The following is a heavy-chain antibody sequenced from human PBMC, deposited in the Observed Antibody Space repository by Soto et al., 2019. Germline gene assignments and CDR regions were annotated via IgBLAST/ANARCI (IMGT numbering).Heavy chain of an antibody. CDR2: IYSSGST. V-gene: IGHV3-53*01. Sequence: GVSLRLSCAAPGFTVSNNYMTWVRQAPGKGLEWVSFIYSSGSTYYADSVKGRFTISRDNFKNTLYLQMNSLRAEDTAVYYCARGYSYTQPVFDYWGLGTLVTVPS. CDR3: ARGYSYTQPVFDY. D-gene: IGHD5-18*01. J-gene: IGHJ4*02. CDR1: GFTVSNNY.